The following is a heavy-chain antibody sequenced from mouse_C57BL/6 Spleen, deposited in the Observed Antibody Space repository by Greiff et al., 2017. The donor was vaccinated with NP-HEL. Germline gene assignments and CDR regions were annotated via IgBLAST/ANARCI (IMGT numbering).Heavy chain of an antibody. J-gene: IGHJ4*01. CDR2: FYPGSGGI. CDR3: ARDEDEGDYDEGYAMDY. Sequence: VQLQQSGAELVKPGASVKLSCKASGYTFTEYTIHWVKQRSGQGLEWIGWFYPGSGGIKYIEKFKDKATLTADKSSSTVYMELSRLTSEDSAVYFCARDEDEGDYDEGYAMDYWGQGTSVTVSS. D-gene: IGHD2-4*01. CDR1: GYTFTEYT. V-gene: IGHV1-62-2*01.